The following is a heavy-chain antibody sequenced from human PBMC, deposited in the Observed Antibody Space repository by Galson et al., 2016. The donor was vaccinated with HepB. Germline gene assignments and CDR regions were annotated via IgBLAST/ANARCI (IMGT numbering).Heavy chain of an antibody. J-gene: IGHJ2*01. V-gene: IGHV1-46*01. CDR1: GYTFTSYF. CDR3: ARGRDIWGVVADWYFDL. D-gene: IGHD2-15*01. Sequence: SVKVSCKASGYTFTSYFLHWVRQAPGQGLEWMGIINPSGGSTSYAQEFQGRVTMTRDTSTSTVYMELSSLSSDDTAVYYCARGRDIWGVVADWYFDLWGQGILVTVSS. CDR2: INPSGGST.